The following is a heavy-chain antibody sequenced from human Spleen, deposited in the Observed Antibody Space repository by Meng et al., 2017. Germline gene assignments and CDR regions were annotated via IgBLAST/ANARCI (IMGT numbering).Heavy chain of an antibody. CDR3: ARVQQWLVKEYYFDY. CDR2: ISAYNGDA. V-gene: IGHV1-18*01. D-gene: IGHD6-19*01. J-gene: IGHJ4*02. CDR1: GYPFNSYG. Sequence: ASVKVSCKASGYPFNSYGITWVRQAPGQGLEWMGWISAYNGDANYAQNLQGRVTMTTDTSTSTAYMELRSLRSDDTAVYYCARVQQWLVKEYYFDYWGQGTLVTVSS.